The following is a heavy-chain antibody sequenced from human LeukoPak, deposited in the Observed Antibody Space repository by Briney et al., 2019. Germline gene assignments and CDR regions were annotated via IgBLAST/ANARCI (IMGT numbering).Heavy chain of an antibody. J-gene: IGHJ4*02. Sequence: SETLSLTCTVSGVSISSYYWSWIRQPAGKGLEWIGRIYTSGSTNYNPSLKSRGTMSVDTSKNQFSLKLSSVSAADTAVYYCARDGDYHDSSGYYFAHDYWGQGTLVTVSS. D-gene: IGHD3-22*01. CDR3: ARDGDYHDSSGYYFAHDY. CDR1: GVSISSYY. CDR2: IYTSGST. V-gene: IGHV4-4*07.